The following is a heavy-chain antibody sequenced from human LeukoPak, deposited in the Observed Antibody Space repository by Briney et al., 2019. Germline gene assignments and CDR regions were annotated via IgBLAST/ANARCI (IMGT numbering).Heavy chain of an antibody. CDR3: ARDRDCSGGSCYDFWELDAFDI. D-gene: IGHD2-15*01. CDR1: GDSVSSNSAA. V-gene: IGHV6-1*01. CDR2: TYYRSKWYN. Sequence: SQTLSLTCAISGDSVSSNSAAWNWIRQSPSRGLEWLGRTYYRSKWYNDYAVSVKSRITINPDTSKNQFSLQLNSVTPEDTAVYYCARDRDCSGGSCYDFWELDAFDIWGQGTMVTVSS. J-gene: IGHJ3*02.